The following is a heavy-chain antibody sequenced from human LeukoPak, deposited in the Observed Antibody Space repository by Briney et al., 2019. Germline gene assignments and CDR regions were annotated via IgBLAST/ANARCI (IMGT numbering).Heavy chain of an antibody. D-gene: IGHD3-10*01. Sequence: SETLSLTCTVSGGSISSSSYYWGWIRQSPGRGLEWIGSIYYSGSTYHNPSLKSRVTISVDTSKNQFSLKLSSVTAADTAVYYCARPGITLIRGVSAFEFWGQGTLATVST. CDR3: ARPGITLIRGVSAFEF. V-gene: IGHV4-39*01. J-gene: IGHJ4*02. CDR2: IYYSGST. CDR1: GGSISSSSYY.